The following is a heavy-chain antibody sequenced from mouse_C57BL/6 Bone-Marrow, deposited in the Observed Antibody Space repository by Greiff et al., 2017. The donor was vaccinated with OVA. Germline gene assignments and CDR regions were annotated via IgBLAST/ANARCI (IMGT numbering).Heavy chain of an antibody. CDR2: INPSSGYT. Sequence: QVQLKQSGAELARPGASVKMSCKASGYTFTSYTMHWVNQRPGQGLEWIGYINPSSGYTKYNQKFKDKATLTADKSSSTAYMQLISLTSEDSAVYYCARILLRFLYDYAMDYWGQGTSVTVSS. CDR3: ARILLRFLYDYAMDY. V-gene: IGHV1-4*01. CDR1: GYTFTSYT. J-gene: IGHJ4*01. D-gene: IGHD1-1*01.